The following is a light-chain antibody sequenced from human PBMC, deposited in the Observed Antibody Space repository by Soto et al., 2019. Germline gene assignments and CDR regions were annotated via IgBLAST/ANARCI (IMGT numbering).Light chain of an antibody. CDR2: DAS. Sequence: EIVLTQSPATLSLSPGERATLSCRASQSVSTYLAWYQQKPGQAPRLLIYDASNRATGIPARVSGSGSGTDFTITISRLEPEDFAVYYCQHRGYRPPFGQGTKLEIK. CDR3: QHRGYRPP. V-gene: IGKV3-11*01. J-gene: IGKJ2*01. CDR1: QSVSTY.